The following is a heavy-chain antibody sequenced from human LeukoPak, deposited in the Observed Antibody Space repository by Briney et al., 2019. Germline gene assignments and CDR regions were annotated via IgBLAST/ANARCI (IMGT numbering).Heavy chain of an antibody. D-gene: IGHD6-13*01. CDR2: ISGSGGST. V-gene: IGHV3-23*01. Sequence: PGGSLRLSCAASGFTFSNYAMSWVRQAPGKGLEWVSVISGSGGSTYYADSVRGRFTISRDNSKNTLFLQMNSLRAEDTAVYYCAKRAENSGWLRSDFDNWGRGTLVTVSS. CDR1: GFTFSNYA. J-gene: IGHJ4*02. CDR3: AKRAENSGWLRSDFDN.